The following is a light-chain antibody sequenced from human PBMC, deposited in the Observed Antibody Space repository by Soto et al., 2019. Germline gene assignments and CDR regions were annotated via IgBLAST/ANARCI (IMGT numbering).Light chain of an antibody. Sequence: DIVMTQSPLSLPVTPGEPASISCRSSQSLLESNGYNYLDWYLQKPGQSPQLLIYLGSNRASGVPDRFSGSGSGTDFTLKISRVEAEDVGVYYCMQGLQSRTFGQGTKLEMK. V-gene: IGKV2-28*01. J-gene: IGKJ2*01. CDR2: LGS. CDR3: MQGLQSRT. CDR1: QSLLESNGYNY.